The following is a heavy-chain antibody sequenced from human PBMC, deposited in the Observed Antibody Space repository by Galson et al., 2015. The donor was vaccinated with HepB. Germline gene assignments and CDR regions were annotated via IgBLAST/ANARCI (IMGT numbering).Heavy chain of an antibody. J-gene: IGHJ4*02. CDR2: NFYSGST. D-gene: IGHD5-24*01. V-gene: IGHV4-39*01. CDR1: GGSISSSNYY. Sequence: TLSLTCPVSGGSISSSNYYWGWIRQPPGKGLEWIGSNFYSGSTYYNPSLKGRVTISVETSKNQLSLKVNSVTAADTAFYYCASGRRDGYRYFDYWGQGTLVTVSS. CDR3: ASGRRDGYRYFDY.